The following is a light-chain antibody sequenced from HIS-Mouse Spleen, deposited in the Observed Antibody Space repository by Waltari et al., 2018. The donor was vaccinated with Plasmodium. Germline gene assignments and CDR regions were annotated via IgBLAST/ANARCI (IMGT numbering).Light chain of an antibody. CDR1: QGISSY. V-gene: IGKV1-9*01. Sequence: DIQLTQSPSFLSASVGDRVTITCRASQGISSYFAWYQTKPGKATKLLIYAASTLQSGVPSRFSGSGSGTEFTLTISSLQPEDFATYYCQQLNSYPYTFGQGTKLEIK. CDR3: QQLNSYPYT. CDR2: AAS. J-gene: IGKJ2*01.